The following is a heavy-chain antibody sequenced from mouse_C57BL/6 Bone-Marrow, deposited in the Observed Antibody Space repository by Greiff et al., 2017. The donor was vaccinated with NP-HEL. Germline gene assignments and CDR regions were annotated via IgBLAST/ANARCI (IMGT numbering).Heavy chain of an antibody. J-gene: IGHJ4*01. D-gene: IGHD2-5*01. CDR3: ARFYSNYPYAMDY. V-gene: IGHV1-81*01. CDR2: IYPRSGNT. Sequence: QVQLQQSGAELARPGASVKLSCKASGYTFTSYGISWVKQSTGQGLEWIGEIYPRSGNTYYNEKFKGKAPLTADNSSSTAYMELRILTSEDSAVYFCARFYSNYPYAMDYWGQGTSVTVSS. CDR1: GYTFTSYG.